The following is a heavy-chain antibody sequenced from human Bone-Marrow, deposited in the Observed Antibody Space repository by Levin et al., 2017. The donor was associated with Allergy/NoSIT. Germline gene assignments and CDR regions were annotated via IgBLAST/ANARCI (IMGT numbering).Heavy chain of an antibody. D-gene: IGHD6-25*01. CDR3: AKVAVSIAAEFDY. CDR2: LTGSDGRT. V-gene: IGHV3-23*01. J-gene: IGHJ4*02. CDR1: FFLFLLSS. Sequence: GGFLSLAFFFSFFLFLLSSLAWVRQAPGKGLEWVSTLTGSDGRTFSADSVKGRFTLSLSHSKNTVFLQMNTLRADDTAIYYCAKVAVSIAAEFDYWGQGTLVTVSS.